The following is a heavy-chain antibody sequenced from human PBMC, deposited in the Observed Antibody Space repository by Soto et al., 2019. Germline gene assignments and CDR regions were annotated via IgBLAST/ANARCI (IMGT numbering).Heavy chain of an antibody. Sequence: QVQLVQSRGEVKKPGASVKVSCKTSGYSFTTYGISWVRQAPGQGLEWMGWISGYNGNTNYAQKLQGRVTMTTDTXXXXXXXXXXXXXXDXXXXXXCXREGPAPYYYYGMDVWGQGSTVTVSS. J-gene: IGHJ6*02. CDR2: ISGYNGNT. CDR1: GYSFTTYG. V-gene: IGHV1-18*01. CDR3: XREGPAPYYYYGMDV.